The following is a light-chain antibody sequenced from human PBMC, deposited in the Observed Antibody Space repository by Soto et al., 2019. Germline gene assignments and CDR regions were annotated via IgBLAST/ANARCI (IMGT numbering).Light chain of an antibody. V-gene: IGLV2-23*02. CDR2: EVG. Sequence: QSALTQPASVSGSPGQSITISCTGTSSDVGSYNLVSWYQQHPGKAPKLMIYEVGKWPSGVSNRFSGSKSGNTASLTISGLQAEDEADYYCCSYAGSSTPYVFGTGTKLTVL. CDR3: CSYAGSSTPYV. CDR1: SSDVGSYNL. J-gene: IGLJ1*01.